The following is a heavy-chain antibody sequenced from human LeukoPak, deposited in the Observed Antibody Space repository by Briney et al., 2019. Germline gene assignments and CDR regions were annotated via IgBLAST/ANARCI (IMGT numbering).Heavy chain of an antibody. CDR1: GGSISSYY. D-gene: IGHD5-18*01. CDR2: IYYSGST. J-gene: IGHJ4*02. Sequence: PSETLSLTCTVSGGSISSYYWSWIRQPPGKGLEWIGYIYYSGSTNYSPSLKSRVTISVDTSKNQFSLKLSSVTAADTAVYYCARTALTGIYFDYWGQGTLVTVSS. CDR3: ARTALTGIYFDY. V-gene: IGHV4-59*01.